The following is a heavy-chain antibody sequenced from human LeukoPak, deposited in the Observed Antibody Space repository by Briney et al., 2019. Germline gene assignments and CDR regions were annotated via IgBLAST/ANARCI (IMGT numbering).Heavy chain of an antibody. V-gene: IGHV4-59*01. Sequence: SETLSLTCTVSGGSISSYHWSWIRQPPGKGLEWIGYIYYSGSTNYNPSLKSRVTISVDTSKNQFSLKLSSVTAADTAVYYCARGGNCGGGSCYSDRGWFDPWGQGTLVTVSS. CDR3: ARGGNCGGGSCYSDRGWFDP. D-gene: IGHD2-15*01. J-gene: IGHJ5*02. CDR1: GGSISSYH. CDR2: IYYSGST.